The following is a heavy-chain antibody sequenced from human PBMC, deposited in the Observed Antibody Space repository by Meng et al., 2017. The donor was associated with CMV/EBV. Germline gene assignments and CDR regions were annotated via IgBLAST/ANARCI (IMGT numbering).Heavy chain of an antibody. Sequence: ESLKISCAVYGGSFSGYYWSWIRQPPGKGLEWIGEINHSGSTNYNPSLKSRVTISVDTSKNQFSLKLSSVTAADTAVYYCARGLNYYGMDVWGQGTTVTVSS. CDR3: ARGLNYYGMDV. CDR1: GGSFSGYY. V-gene: IGHV4-34*01. CDR2: INHSGST. J-gene: IGHJ6*02.